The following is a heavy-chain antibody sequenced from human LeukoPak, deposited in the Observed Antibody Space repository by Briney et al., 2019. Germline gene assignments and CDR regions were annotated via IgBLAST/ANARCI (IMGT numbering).Heavy chain of an antibody. D-gene: IGHD3-22*01. CDR1: DFTFTNSR. V-gene: IGHV3-74*01. CDR2: IKNDGKIT. CDR3: ARVYETNGYLY. Sequence: GASLTLSCAASDFTFTNSRLHRLRPAPGPGPVWPSRIKNDGKITTYADSVKGRFTTSRDNAKNTVYLQMNSLRVEDTAVYYCARVYETNGYLYWGQGSLVTVSS. J-gene: IGHJ4*02.